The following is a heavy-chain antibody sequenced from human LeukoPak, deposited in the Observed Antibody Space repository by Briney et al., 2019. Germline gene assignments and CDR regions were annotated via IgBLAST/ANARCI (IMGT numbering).Heavy chain of an antibody. J-gene: IGHJ6*02. CDR1: GGSISSGDYY. V-gene: IGHV4-30-4*01. CDR3: AMSKGGYYYYGMDV. CDR2: IYYSGST. D-gene: IGHD1-26*01. Sequence: PSQTLSLTCTVSGGSISSGDYYWSWIRQPPEKGLEWIGYIYYSGSTYYNPSLKSRVTISVDTSKNQFSLKLSSVTAADTAVYYCAMSKGGYYYYGMDVWGQGTTVTVSS.